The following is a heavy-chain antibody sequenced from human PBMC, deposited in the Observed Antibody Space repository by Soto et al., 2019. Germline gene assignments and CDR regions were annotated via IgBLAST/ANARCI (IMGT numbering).Heavy chain of an antibody. J-gene: IGHJ4*02. CDR2: INPNSGGT. Sequence: ASVKVSCKASGYTFTDYYIHWVRQAPGQGLEYMGWINPNSGGTNYAQKFQGRVTMTRDTSISTAYVEMSRLGSDDTAIYYCATLGAKYFDHWGQETLVTVSS. D-gene: IGHD3-10*01. V-gene: IGHV1-2*02. CDR3: ATLGAKYFDH. CDR1: GYTFTDYY.